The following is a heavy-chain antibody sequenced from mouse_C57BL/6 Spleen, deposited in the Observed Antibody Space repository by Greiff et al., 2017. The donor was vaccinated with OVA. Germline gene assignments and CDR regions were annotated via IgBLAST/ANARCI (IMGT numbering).Heavy chain of an antibody. CDR1: GYTFTSYW. V-gene: IGHV1-69*01. CDR3: ARAYSNSYWYFDV. CDR2: IDPSDSYT. Sequence: QVQLKQSGAELVMPGASVKLSCKASGYTFTSYWMHWVKQRPGQGLEWIGEIDPSDSYTNYNQKFKGKSTLTVDKSSSTAYMQLSSLTSEDSAVYYCARAYSNSYWYFDVWGTGTTVTVSS. J-gene: IGHJ1*03. D-gene: IGHD2-5*01.